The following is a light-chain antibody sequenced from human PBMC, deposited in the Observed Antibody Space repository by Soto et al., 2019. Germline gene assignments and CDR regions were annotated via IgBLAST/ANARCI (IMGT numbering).Light chain of an antibody. Sequence: DIQMTQSPSTLSASAGDRVIISCRASQYISSWLAWYQQKPGKAPDLLIYKASSLQSGVPSRFSGSGSGTQFTLTISSLQHDDFATYYCQQSSSYPWTLGQGTKVDIK. CDR3: QQSSSYPWT. CDR2: KAS. CDR1: QYISSW. V-gene: IGKV1-5*03. J-gene: IGKJ1*01.